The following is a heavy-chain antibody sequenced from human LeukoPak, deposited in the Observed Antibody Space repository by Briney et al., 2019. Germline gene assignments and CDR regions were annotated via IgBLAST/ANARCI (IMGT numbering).Heavy chain of an antibody. Sequence: NPSETLSLTCTVSGGSISSYYWSWIRQPAGKGLEWIVRIYTSGSTNYNPSLKSRVTMSVDTSKNQFSLKLSSVTAADTAVYYCARCSTGTYYYYYYMDVWGKGTTVTVSS. CDR3: ARCSTGTYYYYYYMDV. D-gene: IGHD1-1*01. V-gene: IGHV4-4*07. J-gene: IGHJ6*03. CDR1: GGSISSYY. CDR2: IYTSGST.